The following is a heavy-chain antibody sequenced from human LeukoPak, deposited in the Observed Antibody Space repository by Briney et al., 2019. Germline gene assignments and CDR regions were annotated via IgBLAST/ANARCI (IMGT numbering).Heavy chain of an antibody. CDR3: ARHRNADVFDI. V-gene: IGHV5-51*01. CDR2: IYPGDSDI. D-gene: IGHD4-11*01. Sequence: GESLKISCQVSGSRFTNYWVGWVRQMPGKGLEWVGIIYPGDSDIRYSPSFKDQVTISADTSISTAYLQWSSLKASDTAMYYCARHRNADVFDIWGQGTMVTVSS. CDR1: GSRFTNYW. J-gene: IGHJ3*02.